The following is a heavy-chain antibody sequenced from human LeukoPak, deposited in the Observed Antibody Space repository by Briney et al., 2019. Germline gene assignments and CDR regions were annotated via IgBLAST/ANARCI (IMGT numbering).Heavy chain of an antibody. V-gene: IGHV4-31*03. D-gene: IGHD4-17*01. CDR3: AREPTTVTTGLGY. CDR1: GGSISSGVYY. CDR2: IYYSGST. Sequence: SETLSLTCTVSGGSISSGVYYWSWIRHHPGKGLEWIGYIYYSGSTYYNPSLKSRVTISVDTSKNQFSLKLSSVTAADTAVYYCAREPTTVTTGLGYWGQGTLVTVSS. J-gene: IGHJ4*02.